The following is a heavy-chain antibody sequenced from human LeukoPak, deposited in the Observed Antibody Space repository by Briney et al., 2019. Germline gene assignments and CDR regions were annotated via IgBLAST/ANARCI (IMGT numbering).Heavy chain of an antibody. V-gene: IGHV3-23*01. CDR1: GFTFSTYA. J-gene: IGHJ3*02. D-gene: IGHD4-17*01. CDR3: AKDAGDYVIGAFDI. Sequence: PGGSLRLSCAASGFTFSTYAMNWVRQAPGKGLEWVSAIIDSGDITYYADSVKGRFTISRDNSKNTLYLQMNSLRAEDTAVYYCAKDAGDYVIGAFDIWGQGTMVTVSS. CDR2: IIDSGDIT.